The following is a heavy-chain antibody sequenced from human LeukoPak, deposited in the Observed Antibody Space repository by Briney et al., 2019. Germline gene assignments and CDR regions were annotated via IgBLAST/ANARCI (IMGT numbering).Heavy chain of an antibody. CDR3: ARQTGEGYDHVWGSYRYLTYFDY. Sequence: GGSLRLSCAASGFTFSSYSMNWVRQAPGKGLEWVSYISSSSTIYYADSVKGRFTISRDNAKNSLYLQMNSLRAEDTAVYYCARQTGEGYDHVWGSYRYLTYFDYWGQGTLVTVSS. D-gene: IGHD3-16*02. J-gene: IGHJ4*02. CDR2: ISSSSTI. CDR1: GFTFSSYS. V-gene: IGHV3-48*04.